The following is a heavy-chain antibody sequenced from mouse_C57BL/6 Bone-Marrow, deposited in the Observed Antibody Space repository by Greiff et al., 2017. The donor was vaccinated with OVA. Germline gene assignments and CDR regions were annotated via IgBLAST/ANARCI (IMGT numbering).Heavy chain of an antibody. CDR3: ARDYWYFDV. CDR1: GFTFSDYG. V-gene: IGHV5-17*01. J-gene: IGHJ1*03. Sequence: EVKLMESGGGLVKPGGSLKLSCAASGFTFSDYGMHWVRQAPEQGLEWVAYISSGSSTIYYADTVKGRFTISRDNAKNTLFLQMTSLRSEDTAVYYCARDYWYFDVWGTGTTVTVSS. CDR2: ISSGSSTI.